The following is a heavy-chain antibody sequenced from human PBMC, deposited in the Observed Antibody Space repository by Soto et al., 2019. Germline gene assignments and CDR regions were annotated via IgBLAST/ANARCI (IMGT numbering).Heavy chain of an antibody. CDR3: ARRARYYGSPGWFDP. J-gene: IGHJ5*02. D-gene: IGHD3-10*01. V-gene: IGHV4-39*01. CDR2: VYYNENT. CDR1: GGSISSFTYY. Sequence: SETLSLTCSVSGGSISSFTYYWGWIRQPPGKGLEWIGTVYYNENTYYNPSLKSRVTITVDTANNQFSLNLRSVTAADTAMYFCARRARYYGSPGWFDPWGPGTLVTVSS.